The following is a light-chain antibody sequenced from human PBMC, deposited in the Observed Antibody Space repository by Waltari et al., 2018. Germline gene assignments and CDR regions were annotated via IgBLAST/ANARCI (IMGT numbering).Light chain of an antibody. CDR2: NTK. J-gene: IGLJ3*02. Sequence: QTVVTQEPSLSVSPGGTVTPTCGLSSGSVSTSYYPSWYQQTPGQAPRTLIYNTKTRSSGVPDRFSGSIRGNKAALTIAGAQADDESDYYCVLYMGSGFWVFGGGTKLTVL. CDR3: VLYMGSGFWV. V-gene: IGLV8-61*01. CDR1: SGSVSTSYY.